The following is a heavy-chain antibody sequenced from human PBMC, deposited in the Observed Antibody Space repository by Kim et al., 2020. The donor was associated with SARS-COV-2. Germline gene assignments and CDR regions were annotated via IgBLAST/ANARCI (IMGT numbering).Heavy chain of an antibody. J-gene: IGHJ6*03. CDR1: GFTVSSNY. CDR3: ARVTHAMGDYYYYYMDV. D-gene: IGHD5-18*01. Sequence: GGSLRLSCAASGFTVSSNYMSWVRQAPGKGLEWVSVIYSGGSTYYADSVKGRFTISRDNSKNTLYLQMNSLRAEDTAVYYCARVTHAMGDYYYYYMDVWGKGTTVTVSS. CDR2: IYSGGST. V-gene: IGHV3-66*01.